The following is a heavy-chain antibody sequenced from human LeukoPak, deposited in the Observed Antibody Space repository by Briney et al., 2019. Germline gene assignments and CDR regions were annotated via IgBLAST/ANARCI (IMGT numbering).Heavy chain of an antibody. Sequence: ASVKVSCKASGYTFTSYDINWVRQATGQGLEWMGWMNPNSGNTGYAQKFQGRVTMTRNTSISTAYMELSSLRSEDTAVYYCARAIPPGYSDWLPDMDVWGKGTTVTVSS. CDR2: MNPNSGNT. J-gene: IGHJ6*03. CDR1: GYTFTSYD. V-gene: IGHV1-8*01. CDR3: ARAIPPGYSDWLPDMDV. D-gene: IGHD3-9*01.